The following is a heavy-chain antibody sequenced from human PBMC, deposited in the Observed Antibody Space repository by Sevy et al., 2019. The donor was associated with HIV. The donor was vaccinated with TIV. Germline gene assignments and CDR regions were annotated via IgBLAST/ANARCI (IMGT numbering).Heavy chain of an antibody. CDR2: IKEDGSEK. Sequence: GGSLRLSCAASGFTFSSYWMSWVRQAPGKGLEWVAKIKEDGSEKQCVDSVKGRFTISRDNAKNSLYLQMNSLRAEDTAVYYCARGSGLTDVWGKGTTVTVSS. D-gene: IGHD1-1*01. J-gene: IGHJ6*04. V-gene: IGHV3-7*01. CDR3: ARGSGLTDV. CDR1: GFTFSSYW.